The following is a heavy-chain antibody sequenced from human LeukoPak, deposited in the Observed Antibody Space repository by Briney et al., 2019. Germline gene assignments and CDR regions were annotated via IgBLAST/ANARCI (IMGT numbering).Heavy chain of an antibody. CDR1: GFTFSSYS. V-gene: IGHV3-21*01. Sequence: GGSLRLSCAVSGFTFSSYSMNWVRQAPGKGLEWVSSISSSSSYIYYADSVKGRFTISRDNAKNSLYLQMNSLRAEDTAVYYCARDPGDSSGYYLYCYFDYWGQGTLVTVSS. CDR3: ARDPGDSSGYYLYCYFDY. J-gene: IGHJ4*02. D-gene: IGHD3-22*01. CDR2: ISSSSSYI.